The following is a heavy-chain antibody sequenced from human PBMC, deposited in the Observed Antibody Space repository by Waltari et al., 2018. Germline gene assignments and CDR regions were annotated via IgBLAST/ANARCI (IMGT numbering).Heavy chain of an antibody. Sequence: EVQLVESGGGLVQPGGSLSLSCVASGFIFSTYWLDWVRQAPGKGLVWVSRINSDGSSTTYADSVKGQFTISRDNAKNTLYLHMSSLRAEDTAVYYCVRENIAAAGLESWGQGTLVTVCS. CDR3: VRENIAAAGLES. J-gene: IGHJ4*02. CDR2: INSDGSST. V-gene: IGHV3-74*01. CDR1: GFIFSTYW. D-gene: IGHD6-13*01.